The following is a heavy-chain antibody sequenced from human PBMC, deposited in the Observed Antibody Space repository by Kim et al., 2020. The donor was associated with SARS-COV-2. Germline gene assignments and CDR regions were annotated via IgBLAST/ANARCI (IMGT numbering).Heavy chain of an antibody. CDR2: ISTIGNDT. D-gene: IGHD2-15*01. Sequence: GGSLRLSCAASGFTFSSYAMSWVRQAPGEGLGWVSAISTIGNDTYYADSVKGRFTISRDNSKNKLYLQMNSLIAEDTAVYYCAGEEALCSGGSCYLYVAYWGQGTLVTVSP. CDR3: AGEEALCSGGSCYLYVAY. CDR1: GFTFSSYA. J-gene: IGHJ4*02. V-gene: IGHV3-23*01.